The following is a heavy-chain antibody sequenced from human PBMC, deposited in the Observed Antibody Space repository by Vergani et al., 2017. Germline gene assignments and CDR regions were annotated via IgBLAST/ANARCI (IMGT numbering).Heavy chain of an antibody. V-gene: IGHV1-69*01. J-gene: IGHJ6*03. CDR2: IIPIFGTA. CDR1: GGTFSSYA. Sequence: QVQLVQSGAEVKKPGSSVKVSCKASGGTFSSYAISWVRQAPGQGLEWMGGIIPIFGTANYAQKFQGRVTITADESTSTAYMELSSLRSEDTAVYYCARVSYCSSTSCYGDYYYYMDVWGKGTTGTVS. CDR3: ARVSYCSSTSCYGDYYYYMDV. D-gene: IGHD2-2*01.